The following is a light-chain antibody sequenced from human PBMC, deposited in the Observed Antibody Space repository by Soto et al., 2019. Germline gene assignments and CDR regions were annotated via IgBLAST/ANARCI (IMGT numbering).Light chain of an antibody. CDR3: QHGGT. CDR2: DAS. J-gene: IGKJ5*01. Sequence: EIVLTQSPATLSLSPGERATVSCRASQSVINNLGWYQQKAGQAPRLLIYDASNRATGIPARFSGSGSGTAFTLTISSLEPEDFAVYYCQHGGTFGQGTRLEIK. V-gene: IGKV3-11*01. CDR1: QSVINN.